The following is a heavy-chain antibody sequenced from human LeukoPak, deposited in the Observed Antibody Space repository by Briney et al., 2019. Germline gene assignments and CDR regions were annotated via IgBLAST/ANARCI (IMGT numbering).Heavy chain of an antibody. CDR2: INRDGNDK. J-gene: IGHJ4*02. CDR1: GFAFSNYW. CDR3: AGALYTSGWYPDYFDY. D-gene: IGHD6-19*01. Sequence: GGSLRLSCAASGFAFSNYWMSWVRQAPGKGLEWVANINRDGNDKYYVDSVKGRFTISRDNAKNSLYLEVNSPRAEDTAVYYCAGALYTSGWYPDYFDYWGQGTLITVSS. V-gene: IGHV3-7*01.